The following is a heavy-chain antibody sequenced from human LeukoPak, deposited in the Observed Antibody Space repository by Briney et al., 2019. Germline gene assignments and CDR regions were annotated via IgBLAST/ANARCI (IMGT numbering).Heavy chain of an antibody. V-gene: IGHV5-51*01. Sequence: GESLKISCQGSGYRFTNYWIAWVRQLPGKGLEWMGIIYPVDSDTRYSPSFQGQVTISADKSISTAYLQWSSLKASDTAVYYCARHQYSTSTLDYWGQGTLVTVPS. J-gene: IGHJ4*02. CDR3: ARHQYSTSTLDY. CDR1: GYRFTNYW. D-gene: IGHD6-6*01. CDR2: IYPVDSDT.